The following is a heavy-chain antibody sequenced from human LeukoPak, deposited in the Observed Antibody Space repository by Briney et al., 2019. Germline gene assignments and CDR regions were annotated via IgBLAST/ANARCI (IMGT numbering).Heavy chain of an antibody. D-gene: IGHD1-20*01. J-gene: IGHJ4*02. CDR1: GFTFSDYS. CDR3: ARDHNWAFDS. Sequence: GGSLRLSCAASGFTFSDYSMNWVRRAPGRGLEWISYIGLASGFVSYADSVKSRFSISSDTARNSVYLQMSSLRAEDTAVYYCARDHNWAFDSWGQGTLVTVSS. V-gene: IGHV3-21*05. CDR2: IGLASGFV.